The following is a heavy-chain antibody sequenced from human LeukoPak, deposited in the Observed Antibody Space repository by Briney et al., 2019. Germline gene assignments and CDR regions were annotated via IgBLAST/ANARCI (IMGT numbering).Heavy chain of an antibody. Sequence: GASVKVSCKASGYTFTGYYMHWVRQAPGQGLEWMGWINPNSGFTNYAQKFQGRVTMTRDTSISTAYMELSRLRSDDTAVYYCARGVLRYFDWSPRRNNWFDPWGQGTLVTVSS. V-gene: IGHV1-2*02. D-gene: IGHD3-9*01. CDR3: ARGVLRYFDWSPRRNNWFDP. J-gene: IGHJ5*02. CDR1: GYTFTGYY. CDR2: INPNSGFT.